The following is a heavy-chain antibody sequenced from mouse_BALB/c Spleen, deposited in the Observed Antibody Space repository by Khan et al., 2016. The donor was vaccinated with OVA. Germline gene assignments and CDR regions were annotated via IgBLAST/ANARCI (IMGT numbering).Heavy chain of an antibody. CDR1: GYSITSDYA. D-gene: IGHD1-1*01. CDR3: ARRYYYGHWYFDV. CDR2: ISYSGSA. Sequence: EVQLQESGPGLVKPSQSLSLTCTVTGYSITSDYAWNWIRQFPGNRLEWMSYISYSGSANYNPSLKSRISITRDTSENQFFLQLNSVTTEDSATYYCARRYYYGHWYFDVWGAGTTVTISS. J-gene: IGHJ1*01. V-gene: IGHV3-2*02.